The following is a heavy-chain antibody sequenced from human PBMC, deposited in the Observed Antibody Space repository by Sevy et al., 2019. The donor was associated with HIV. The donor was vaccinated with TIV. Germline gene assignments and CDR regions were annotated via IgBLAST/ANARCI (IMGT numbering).Heavy chain of an antibody. D-gene: IGHD6-6*01. J-gene: IGHJ6*02. V-gene: IGHV1-2*02. CDR1: GYTFTGYY. Sequence: ASVKVSCKASGYTFTGYYMHWVRQAPGQGLEWMGWINPNSGGTIYAQKFQGRVTMTRDTSISTAYMELSRLRSDDTAVYYCARVGSSSSEFGFFYYGMDVWGQGTTVTVSS. CDR3: ARVGSSSSEFGFFYYGMDV. CDR2: INPNSGGT.